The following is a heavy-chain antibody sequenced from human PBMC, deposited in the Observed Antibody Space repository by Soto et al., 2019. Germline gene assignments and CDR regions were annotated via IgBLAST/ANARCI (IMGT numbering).Heavy chain of an antibody. CDR3: ATDLHYYDISPHNQ. D-gene: IGHD3-22*01. Sequence: ASVKVSCKVSGYTLTELSMHWVRQAPGKGLEWMGGFDPEDGETIYAQKFQGRVTMTEDTSTDTAYMELSSLRSEDTAVYYCATDLHYYDISPHNQWGQGTLVTVSS. J-gene: IGHJ4*02. V-gene: IGHV1-24*01. CDR2: FDPEDGET. CDR1: GYTLTELS.